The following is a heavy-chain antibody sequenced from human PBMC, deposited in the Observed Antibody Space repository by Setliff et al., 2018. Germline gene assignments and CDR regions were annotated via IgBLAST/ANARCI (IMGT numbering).Heavy chain of an antibody. J-gene: IGHJ4*02. D-gene: IGHD5-12*01. CDR1: GGSSTPYY. CDR2: VYYSGTA. CDR3: ARGGTFRYFDY. V-gene: IGHV4-59*01. Sequence: PSETLSLTCTVSGGSSTPYYWSWIRQPPGKGLEWIGYVYYSGTAYYNPSLKSRVTVIVDTSKNQFSLRLSSVTAADTAVYYCARGGTFRYFDYWGQGTPVPSPQ.